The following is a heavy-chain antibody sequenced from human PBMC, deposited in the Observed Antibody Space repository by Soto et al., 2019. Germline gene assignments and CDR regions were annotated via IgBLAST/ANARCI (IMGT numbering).Heavy chain of an antibody. J-gene: IGHJ5*02. CDR1: GGSISSGNYF. V-gene: IGHV4-30-4*01. D-gene: IGHD4-17*01. Sequence: SETLSLTCTVSGGSISSGNYFWSWIRQPPGKGLEWIGFIYYNGSTYYNPSLKSRVTISLDTSKSQFSLKLSSVTAADTAVYYCDREGCGDLKWFDPWGQGTLVTVSS. CDR2: IYYNGST. CDR3: DREGCGDLKWFDP.